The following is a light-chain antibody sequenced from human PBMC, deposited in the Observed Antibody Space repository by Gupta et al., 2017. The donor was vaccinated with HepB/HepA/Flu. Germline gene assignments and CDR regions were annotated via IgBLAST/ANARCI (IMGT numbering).Light chain of an antibody. CDR3: HQHNNWDPWT. J-gene: IGKJ2*02. CDR2: KAS. V-gene: IGKV1-5*03. CDR1: QSISSW. Sequence: EIQLTTPPSTLSASVGDRVTITCWASQSISSWVAWYQQQPGTATKLLFYKASSLENGVPSRFGGGGSREVCTPTISRLQDDYVASYCHQHNNWDPWTFGQGTKMEIK.